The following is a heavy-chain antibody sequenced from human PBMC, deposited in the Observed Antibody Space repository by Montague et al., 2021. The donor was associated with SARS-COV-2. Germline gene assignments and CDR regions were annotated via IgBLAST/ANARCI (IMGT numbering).Heavy chain of an antibody. CDR2: TYYRSKWYN. CDR1: GDSVSSNSAA. V-gene: IGHV6-1*01. D-gene: IGHD3-10*01. J-gene: IGHJ6*02. CDR3: ARGLWFGELLSLYYYYGMDV. Sequence: CAISGDSVSSNSAAWYWIRQSPSRGLEWLGRTYYRSKWYNDYAVSVKSRITINPDTSKNQFSLQLNSVTPEDTAVYYCARGLWFGELLSLYYYYGMDVWGQGTTVTVSS.